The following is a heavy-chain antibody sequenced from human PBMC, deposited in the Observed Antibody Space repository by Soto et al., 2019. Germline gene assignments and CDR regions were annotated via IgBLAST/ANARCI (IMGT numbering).Heavy chain of an antibody. CDR3: ARGGAGTIFGVVITDPHYYYYYGMDV. CDR1: GGSISRYY. J-gene: IGHJ6*02. CDR2: LYDSGST. Sequence: PSETLSLTCTVSGGSISRYYWGWIRQPPGKGLEWIGYLYDSGSTKYNPSLKSRVSISVDTSKNQFSLKLSSVTAADTAVYYCARGGAGTIFGVVITDPHYYYYYGMDVWGQGTTVTVSS. V-gene: IGHV4-4*09. D-gene: IGHD3-3*01.